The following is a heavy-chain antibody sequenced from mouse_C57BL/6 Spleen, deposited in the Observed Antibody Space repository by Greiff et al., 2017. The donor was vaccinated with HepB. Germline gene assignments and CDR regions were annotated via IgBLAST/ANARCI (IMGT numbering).Heavy chain of an antibody. Sequence: QVQLQQPGAELVMPGASVKLSCKASGYTFTSYWMHWVKQRPGQGLEWIGEIDPSDSYTNYNQKFKGKSTLTVDKSSSTAYMQLSSLTSEDSAVYYCARGGIYDGHYYAMDYWGQGTSVTVSS. V-gene: IGHV1-69*01. CDR2: IDPSDSYT. CDR1: GYTFTSYW. CDR3: ARGGIYDGHYYAMDY. D-gene: IGHD2-3*01. J-gene: IGHJ4*01.